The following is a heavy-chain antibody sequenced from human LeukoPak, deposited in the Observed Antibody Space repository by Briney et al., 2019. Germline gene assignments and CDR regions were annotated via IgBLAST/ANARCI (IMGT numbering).Heavy chain of an antibody. J-gene: IGHJ6*03. CDR3: AREYTAMTTYYYYYMDV. CDR1: GFTFDDYG. V-gene: IGHV3-20*04. CDR2: INWNGGST. D-gene: IGHD5-18*01. Sequence: GGSLRLSCAASGFTFDDYGMSWVRQAPGKGLESVSGINWNGGSTGYADSVKGRFTISRDNAKNSLYLQMNSLRAEDTALYYCAREYTAMTTYYYYYMDVWGKGTTVTVSS.